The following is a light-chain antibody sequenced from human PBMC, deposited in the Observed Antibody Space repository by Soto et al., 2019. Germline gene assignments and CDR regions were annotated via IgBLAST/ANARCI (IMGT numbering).Light chain of an antibody. CDR3: SSYTSSSTPLYV. V-gene: IGLV2-14*01. CDR2: DVS. CDR1: SSDVGGYNY. J-gene: IGLJ1*01. Sequence: QSALTQPASVSGFAVHSITISCTGTSSDVGGYNYVSWYQQHPGKAPKLMIYDVSNRPSGVSNRFSGSRSGNTASLTISGLQAGDEADYYCSSYTSSSTPLYVFGTGTKVTVL.